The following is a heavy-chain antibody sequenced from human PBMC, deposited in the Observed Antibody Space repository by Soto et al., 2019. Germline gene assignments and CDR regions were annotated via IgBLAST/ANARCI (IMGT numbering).Heavy chain of an antibody. CDR1: GFSFNEYY. D-gene: IGHD2-2*01. CDR2: ISSSGGDI. CDR3: ARTLGVSTIPS. J-gene: IGHJ4*02. V-gene: IGHV3-11*01. Sequence: QVQLSESGGGLVKPGGSLRLSCAASGFSFNEYYMSWIRQAPGKGLEWVAYISSSGGDIFYSDSVQGRFTISWDNAKKSLYLQMNSLGADDTAVYYGARTLGVSTIPSWGQRTLVTVSS.